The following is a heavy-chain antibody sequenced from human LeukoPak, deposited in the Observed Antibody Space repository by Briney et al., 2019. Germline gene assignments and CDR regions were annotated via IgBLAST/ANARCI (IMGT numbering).Heavy chain of an antibody. Sequence: GRSLRLSCAASGFTFSSYAMHWVRQAPGKGLEWVAVISYDGSNKYYADSVKGRFTISRDNAKNSLYLQMNSLRAEDTAVYYCARRELLPNDAFDIWGQGTMVTVSS. J-gene: IGHJ3*02. CDR1: GFTFSSYA. CDR2: ISYDGSNK. D-gene: IGHD1-26*01. CDR3: ARRELLPNDAFDI. V-gene: IGHV3-30-3*01.